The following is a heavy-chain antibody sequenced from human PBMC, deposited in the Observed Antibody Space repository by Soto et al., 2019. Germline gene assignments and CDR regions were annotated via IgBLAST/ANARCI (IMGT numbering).Heavy chain of an antibody. J-gene: IGHJ4*02. CDR3: ARASASSKLRGVVIN. Sequence: GTLSLTCALSGASIITDNWWSWVRQPPGKEMEWIGEIYHSGNTNFNPSVKSRVTISVDTSKNQFSLTVSSVTAADTAIYYCARASASSKLRGVVINWGQGTLVTVSS. V-gene: IGHV4-4*02. CDR2: IYHSGNT. D-gene: IGHD3-10*01. CDR1: GASIITDNW.